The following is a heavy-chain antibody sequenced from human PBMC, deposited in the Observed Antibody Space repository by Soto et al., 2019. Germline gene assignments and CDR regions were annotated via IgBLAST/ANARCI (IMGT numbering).Heavy chain of an antibody. J-gene: IGHJ3*02. V-gene: IGHV3-48*02. CDR3: ARDFAYAFDI. CDR1: GFTFSGYT. CDR2: ISIRGSPT. Sequence: PGGSLRLSCAASGFTFSGYTMNWVRQAPGKGLEWISYISIRGSPTYNADSVKGRFTISRDNAKNSLYLQMNSLRDEDTAVYYCARDFAYAFDIWGQGTMVTVSS.